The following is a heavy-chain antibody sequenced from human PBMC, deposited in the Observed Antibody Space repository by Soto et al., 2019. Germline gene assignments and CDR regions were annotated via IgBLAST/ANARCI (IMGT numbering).Heavy chain of an antibody. CDR2: IKADGSET. CDR1: GFSFSTYW. J-gene: IGHJ4*02. D-gene: IGHD3-16*01. CDR3: AKGGHIDF. V-gene: IGHV3-7*03. Sequence: EVQVVESGGGLVQPGGSLRLSCVASGFSFSTYWMSWVRQVPGTGLEWVANIKADGSETHYVDSVRGRFTISRDNAKTSLYLQVNSLRAEDTAVYYCAKGGHIDFRGQGTLVTVSS.